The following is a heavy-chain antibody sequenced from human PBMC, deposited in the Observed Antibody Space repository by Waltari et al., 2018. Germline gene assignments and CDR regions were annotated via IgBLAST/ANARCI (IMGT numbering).Heavy chain of an antibody. J-gene: IGHJ3*02. CDR1: GGTFSSYT. CDR3: ARGQTNYYGSGDAFDI. D-gene: IGHD3-10*01. CDR2: IIPILGIA. V-gene: IGHV1-69*02. Sequence: QVQLVQSGAEVKKPGSSVKVSCKASGGTFSSYTISWVRQAPGQGLEWMGRIIPILGIANYAQKCQGRVTITADKSTSTAYMELSSLRSEDTAVYYCARGQTNYYGSGDAFDIWGQGTMVTVSS.